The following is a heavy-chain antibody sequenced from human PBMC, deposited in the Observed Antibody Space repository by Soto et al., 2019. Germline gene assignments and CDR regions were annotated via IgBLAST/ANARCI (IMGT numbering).Heavy chain of an antibody. D-gene: IGHD2-2*02. CDR2: VNTNTGNP. CDR3: ARDMGLVPAAIQLYHYGMDV. V-gene: IGHV7-4-1*01. CDR1: GYTFTSYA. Sequence: ASVKVSCKASGYTFTSYAMNWVRQAPGQGLEWMGWVNTNTGNPTYAQGFTGRFVFSLDTSVSTAYLQICSLKAEDTAVYYCARDMGLVPAAIQLYHYGMDVCGQGTTVTVSS. J-gene: IGHJ6*02.